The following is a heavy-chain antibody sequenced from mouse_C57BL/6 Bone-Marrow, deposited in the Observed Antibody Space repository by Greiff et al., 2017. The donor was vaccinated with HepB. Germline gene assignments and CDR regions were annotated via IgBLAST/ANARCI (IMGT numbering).Heavy chain of an antibody. J-gene: IGHJ2*01. CDR3: ARGGHYYGSSLFDH. D-gene: IGHD1-1*01. Sequence: QVQLQQSGAELVKPGASVKMSCKASGYTFTSYWITWVKQRPGQGLEWIGDIYPGSGSTNYNEKFKSKATLTVDTSSSTAYMQLSSLTSEDSAVYYCARGGHYYGSSLFDHWGQGTTLTVSS. CDR1: GYTFTSYW. V-gene: IGHV1-55*01. CDR2: IYPGSGST.